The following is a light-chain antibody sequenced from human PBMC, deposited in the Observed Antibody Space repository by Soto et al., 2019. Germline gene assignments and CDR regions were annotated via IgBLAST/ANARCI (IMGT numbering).Light chain of an antibody. CDR1: QSLQHNNGNTL. V-gene: IGKV2-28*01. CDR3: MQALQTPRT. J-gene: IGKJ1*01. CDR2: LGS. Sequence: EIVMTQSPLSLTVTPGEPASISCKSSQSLQHNNGNTLLDWYMQKPGQSPQLVIYLGSRRAPGAPDRVSGSGSGTDFTLRISTVEADDAAIYYCMQALQTPRTFGQGTKLEI.